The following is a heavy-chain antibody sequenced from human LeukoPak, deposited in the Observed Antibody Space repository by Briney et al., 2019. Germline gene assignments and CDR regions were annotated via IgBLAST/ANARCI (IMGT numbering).Heavy chain of an antibody. CDR3: SRVRTYCSTTSCPYFDS. CDR1: GYTFTGYY. D-gene: IGHD2-2*01. J-gene: IGHJ4*02. Sequence: GASVTVSCTASGYTFTGYYMHWVRQAPGQGLEWMGWINPNSGGTNYAQKFQGRVTMTRDTSISTAYMELTRLRSDDTAVYYCSRVRTYCSTTSCPYFDSWGQGTLVTVSS. V-gene: IGHV1-2*02. CDR2: INPNSGGT.